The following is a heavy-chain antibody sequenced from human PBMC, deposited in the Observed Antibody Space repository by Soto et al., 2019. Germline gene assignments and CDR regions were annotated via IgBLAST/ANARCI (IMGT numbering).Heavy chain of an antibody. D-gene: IGHD2-21*01. CDR3: ARDLVSTAYAWFDP. J-gene: IGHJ5*02. CDR1: GGTFSSYA. V-gene: IGHV1-69*13. CDR2: IIPIFGTA. Sequence: GASVKVSCKASGGTFSSYAISWVRQAPGQGLEWMGGIIPIFGTANYAQKFQGRVTITADESTSTAYMELSSLRSEDTAVYYCARDLVSTAYAWFDPWGQGTLVTVSS.